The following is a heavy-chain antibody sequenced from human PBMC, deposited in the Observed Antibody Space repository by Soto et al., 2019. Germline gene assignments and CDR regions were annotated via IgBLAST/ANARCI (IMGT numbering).Heavy chain of an antibody. CDR1: GFTFSSYA. V-gene: IGHV3-23*01. J-gene: IGHJ6*03. CDR3: AKATTSSYTFFYYYYMDV. CDR2: ISGSGGSP. D-gene: IGHD6-6*01. Sequence: GGSLRLSCAASGFTFSSYAMTWVRQAPGKGLEWVSGISGSGGSPNYADSVKGRFTISRDNSKNTLYLQMNSLRAEDTALYYCAKATTSSYTFFYYYYMDVWGKGTTVTVSS.